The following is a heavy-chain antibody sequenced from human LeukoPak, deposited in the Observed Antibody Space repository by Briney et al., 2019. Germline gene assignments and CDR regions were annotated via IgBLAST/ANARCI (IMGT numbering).Heavy chain of an antibody. D-gene: IGHD4-23*01. Sequence: PGGSLRLSCAASGFTFSSYAMHWVRRAPGKGLEWVAVISYDGSNKYYADSVKGRFTISRDNSKNTLYPQMNSLRAEDTAVYYCARDPPGVVTNLPDYWGQGTLVTVSS. CDR1: GFTFSSYA. CDR3: ARDPPGVVTNLPDY. V-gene: IGHV3-30-3*01. CDR2: ISYDGSNK. J-gene: IGHJ4*02.